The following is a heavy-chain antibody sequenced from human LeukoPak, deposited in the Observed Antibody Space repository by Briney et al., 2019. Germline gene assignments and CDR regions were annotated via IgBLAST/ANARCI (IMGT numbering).Heavy chain of an antibody. CDR2: ISSSGSTI. D-gene: IGHD3-10*01. Sequence: PGGSLRLSCAASGFTFSSYEMSWVRQAPGKGLEWVSYISSSGSTIYYADPVKGRFTISRDNAKNSLYLQMNSLRAEDTAVYYCARDGGFGELPDYWGQGTLVTVSS. J-gene: IGHJ4*02. CDR3: ARDGGFGELPDY. CDR1: GFTFSSYE. V-gene: IGHV3-48*03.